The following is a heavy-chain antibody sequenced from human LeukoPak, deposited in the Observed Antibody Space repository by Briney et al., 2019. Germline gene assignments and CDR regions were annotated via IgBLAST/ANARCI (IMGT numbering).Heavy chain of an antibody. CDR1: GYTFTNYY. J-gene: IGHJ4*02. CDR2: INPSGGST. D-gene: IGHD3-22*01. Sequence: ASVKVSCKTSGYTFTNYYIHWVRQAPGQGLEWMGIINPSGGSTSYAQKFQGRVTMTRDMSTSTVYMELSSLRSEDTAVYYCARDYYDSSGYDYWGQGTLVTVSS. V-gene: IGHV1-46*01. CDR3: ARDYYDSSGYDY.